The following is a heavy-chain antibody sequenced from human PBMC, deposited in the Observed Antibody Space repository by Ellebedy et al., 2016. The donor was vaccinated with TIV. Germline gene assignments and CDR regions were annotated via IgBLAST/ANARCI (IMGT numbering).Heavy chain of an antibody. V-gene: IGHV1-18*01. CDR1: GYTFASYG. D-gene: IGHD3-10*01. CDR3: VRDRRGYGSGSYHYAPYYFDY. Sequence: ASVKVSCKASGYTFASYGVSWVRQAPGQGLEWMGWISAYNGDTDYAQTFQDRVRLTTDTSTNTAYMELTSLRSDDTAMYYSVRDRRGYGSGSYHYAPYYFDYWGQGTLVTVSS. CDR2: ISAYNGDT. J-gene: IGHJ4*02.